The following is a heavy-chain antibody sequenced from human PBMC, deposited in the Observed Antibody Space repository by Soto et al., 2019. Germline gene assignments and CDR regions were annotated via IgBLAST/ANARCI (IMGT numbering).Heavy chain of an antibody. CDR3: TRAERFPRSWFDP. CDR2: ISYDGSNK. V-gene: IGHV3-30-3*01. Sequence: GGSLRLSCAASGFTFSSYAMHWVRQAPGKGLEWVAVISYDGSNKYYADSVKGRFTISRDNSKNTLYLQMNSLRAEDTAMYFCTRAERFPRSWFDPWGQGTQVTVSS. CDR1: GFTFSSYA. D-gene: IGHD3-10*01. J-gene: IGHJ5*02.